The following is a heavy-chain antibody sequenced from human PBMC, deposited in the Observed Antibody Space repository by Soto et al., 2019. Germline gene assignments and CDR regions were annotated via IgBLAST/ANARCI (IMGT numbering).Heavy chain of an antibody. D-gene: IGHD5-18*01. V-gene: IGHV4-31*03. J-gene: IGHJ1*01. CDR3: ARGDRDTAMRRYFQH. Sequence: SETLSLTCTVSGGSISSGGYYWSWIRQHPGKGLEWIGYIYYSGSTYYNPSLKSRVTISVDTSKNQFSLKLSSVTAADTAVYYCARGDRDTAMRRYFQHWGQGTLVTVSS. CDR2: IYYSGST. CDR1: GGSISSGGYY.